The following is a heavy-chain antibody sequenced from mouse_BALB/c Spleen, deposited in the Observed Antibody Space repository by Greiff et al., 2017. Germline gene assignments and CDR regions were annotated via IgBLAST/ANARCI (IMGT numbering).Heavy chain of an antibody. CDR3: ARGGSYYYGSSYYFDY. J-gene: IGHJ2*01. CDR1: GFTFSSYA. D-gene: IGHD1-1*01. V-gene: IGHV5-6-5*01. CDR2: ISSGGST. Sequence: EVMLVESGGGLVKPGGSLKLSCAASGFTFSSYAMSWVRQTPEKRLEWVASISSGGSTYYPDSVKGRFTISRDNARNILYLQMSSLRSEDTAMYYCARGGSYYYGSSYYFDYWGQGTTLTVSS.